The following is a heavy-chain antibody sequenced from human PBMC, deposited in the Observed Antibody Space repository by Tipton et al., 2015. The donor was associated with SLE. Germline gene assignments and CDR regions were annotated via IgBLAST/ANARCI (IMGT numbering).Heavy chain of an antibody. D-gene: IGHD6-19*01. CDR1: GFTFSSYD. CDR2: IGTAGDP. V-gene: IGHV3-13*05. CDR3: ARSKPYSSGWYFDY. J-gene: IGHJ4*02. Sequence: SLRLSCAASGFTFSSYDMHWVRQATGKGLEWVSAIGTAGDPYYPGSVKGRFTISRENAKNSLYLQMNSLRAGDTAVYYCARSKPYSSGWYFDYWGQGTLVTVSS.